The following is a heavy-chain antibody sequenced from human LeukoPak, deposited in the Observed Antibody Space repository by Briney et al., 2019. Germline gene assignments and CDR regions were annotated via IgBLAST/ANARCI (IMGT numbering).Heavy chain of an antibody. CDR1: GFTFSAYG. CDR2: ISFDGSNK. J-gene: IGHJ4*02. CDR3: AKDRSGSYFDY. V-gene: IGHV3-30*18. Sequence: PGRSLRLSCAASGFTFSAYGMHWVRQAPGKGLEWVAVISFDGSNKYYADSVKGRFTISRDNSKNTLYLQMSSLRAEDTAVYYCAKDRSGSYFDYWGQGTLVTVSS. D-gene: IGHD1-26*01.